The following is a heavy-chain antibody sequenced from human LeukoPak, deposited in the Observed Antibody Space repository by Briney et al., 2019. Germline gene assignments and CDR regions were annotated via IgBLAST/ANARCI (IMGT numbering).Heavy chain of an antibody. Sequence: GRSLRLSCAASGFTFDDYALHWVRQAPGKGLGWVSGIGWNSGSIGYADSVKGRFTISRDNAKNSLYLQMNSLRAEDTALYYCAKGSWFDYWGQGTLVTVSS. CDR2: IGWNSGSI. V-gene: IGHV3-9*01. CDR1: GFTFDDYA. J-gene: IGHJ4*02. CDR3: AKGSWFDY.